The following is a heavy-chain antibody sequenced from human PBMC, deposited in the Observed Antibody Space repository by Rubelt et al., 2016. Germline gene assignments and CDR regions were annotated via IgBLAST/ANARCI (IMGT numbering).Heavy chain of an antibody. CDR2: IYYSGST. CDR1: GGSISSYY. J-gene: IGHJ4*02. D-gene: IGHD1-26*01. V-gene: IGHV4-59*01. CDR3: ARAIVGATVFDY. Sequence: QVQLQESGPGLVKPSETLSLTCTVSGGSISSYYWSWIRQPPGKGLEWIGYIYYSGSTNYNPSLKSRVTISVDTSKNQFSLKLSSVTAADTAVYYCARAIVGATVFDYWGQGTLVTVSS.